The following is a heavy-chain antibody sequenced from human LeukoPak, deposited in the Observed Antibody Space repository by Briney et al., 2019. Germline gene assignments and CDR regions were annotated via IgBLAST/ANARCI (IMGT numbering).Heavy chain of an antibody. V-gene: IGHV3-23*01. J-gene: IGHJ6*02. CDR2: ISGSGGST. CDR1: GFTFSSYA. Sequence: GGSLRLSCAASGFTFSSYAMSWVRQAPGKGLEWVSAISGSGGSTYYADSVKGWFTISRDNSKNTLYLQMNSLRAEDTAVYYCASSSSWTYGMDVWGQGTTVTVSS. CDR3: ASSSSWTYGMDV. D-gene: IGHD6-13*01.